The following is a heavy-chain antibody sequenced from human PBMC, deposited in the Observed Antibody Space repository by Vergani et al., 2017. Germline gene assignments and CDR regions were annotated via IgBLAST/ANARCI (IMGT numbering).Heavy chain of an antibody. CDR1: GFAFRTYG. CDR3: ARSRYDSSGFSTIFRY. Sequence: VRLVESGGGLVQPGRSLRLSCVASGFAFRTYGMHWVRQAPGKGLEWVAIIWYDGSNTYYADSVKGRFTVSRDNSRNTLFLQMNSLRVEDTAVYYCARSRYDSSGFSTIFRYWGQGTRVTVS. CDR2: IWYDGSNT. D-gene: IGHD3-22*01. J-gene: IGHJ4*02. V-gene: IGHV3-33*01.